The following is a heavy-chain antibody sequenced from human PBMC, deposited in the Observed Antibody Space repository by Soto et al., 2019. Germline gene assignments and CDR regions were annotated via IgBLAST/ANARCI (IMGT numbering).Heavy chain of an antibody. D-gene: IGHD3-3*01. Sequence: SVKVSCKASGGTFSSYAISWVRQAPGQGLEWMGGIIPIFGTANYAQKFQGRVTITADKSTSTAYMELNSLRAEDTAVYYCASTVIIWSGWEWGMDVWGQGTTVTVSS. CDR3: ASTVIIWSGWEWGMDV. V-gene: IGHV1-69*06. J-gene: IGHJ6*02. CDR1: GGTFSSYA. CDR2: IIPIFGTA.